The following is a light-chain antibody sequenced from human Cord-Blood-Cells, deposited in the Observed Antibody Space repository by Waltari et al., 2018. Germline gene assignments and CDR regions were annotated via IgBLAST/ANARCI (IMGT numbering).Light chain of an antibody. V-gene: IGLV2-23*01. J-gene: IGLJ2*01. Sequence: QSALPLPASVSGSPGQSITISCTGTRSAVGCYHLVHWYQQHPGKAPKRMIYEGSKRPSGVSNRFSGSKSGNTASLTISGLQAEDEADYYCCSYAGSSTYVVFGGGTKLTVL. CDR3: CSYAGSSTYVV. CDR2: EGS. CDR1: RSAVGCYHL.